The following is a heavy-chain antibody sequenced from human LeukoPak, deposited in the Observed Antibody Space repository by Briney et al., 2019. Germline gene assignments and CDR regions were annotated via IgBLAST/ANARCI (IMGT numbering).Heavy chain of an antibody. D-gene: IGHD6-6*01. Sequence: PSETLSLTCTVSGASVSGSAYYWGWIRQPPGKGLEWIGNIYYSGSTYYNESLKSRVTISVDTSKNQFSLNLTSVTAADTAVYYCARAMSIAARLQTIFDYWGQGTLVTVSS. CDR3: ARAMSIAARLQTIFDY. CDR1: GASVSGSAYY. CDR2: IYYSGST. J-gene: IGHJ4*02. V-gene: IGHV4-39*07.